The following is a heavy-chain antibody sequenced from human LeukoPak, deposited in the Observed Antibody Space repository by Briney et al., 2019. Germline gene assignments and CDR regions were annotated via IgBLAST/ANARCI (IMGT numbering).Heavy chain of an antibody. V-gene: IGHV1-69*06. CDR3: ASVGSGHDYLFDY. D-gene: IGHD5-12*01. CDR2: IIPIFGTA. J-gene: IGHJ4*02. CDR1: GGTFSSYA. Sequence: SVKVSCKASGGTFSSYAISWVRQAPGQGLEWMGGIIPIFGTANYAQKFQGRVTITADKSTSTAYMELSSLRSEDTAVYYCASVGSGHDYLFDYWGQGTLVTVSS.